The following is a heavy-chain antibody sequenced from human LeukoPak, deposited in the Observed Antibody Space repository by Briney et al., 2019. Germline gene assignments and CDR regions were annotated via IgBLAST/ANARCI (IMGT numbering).Heavy chain of an antibody. Sequence: GGSLRLSCAASGFTFSSYGMHWVRQAPGKGLEWVAFIRYDGSNKYYADSVKGRFTISRDNSKNTLYLQMNSLRAEDTAVYYCAVRDGYNSNFDYWGQGTLVTVSS. CDR3: AVRDGYNSNFDY. CDR1: GFTFSSYG. J-gene: IGHJ4*02. CDR2: IRYDGSNK. D-gene: IGHD5-24*01. V-gene: IGHV3-30*02.